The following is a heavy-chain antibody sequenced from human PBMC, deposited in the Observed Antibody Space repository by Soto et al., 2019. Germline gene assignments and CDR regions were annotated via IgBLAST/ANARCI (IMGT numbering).Heavy chain of an antibody. Sequence: SLRLSCAASGFIFSDYAMTWVRQAPGKGLEWVSAISGSGGSTYYADSVKGRFTISRDNSKNTLYLQMNSLRAEDTAVYYCAKHSYSMVRGVPDYYMDVWGKGTTVTVSS. CDR1: GFIFSDYA. V-gene: IGHV3-23*01. CDR2: ISGSGGST. D-gene: IGHD3-10*01. J-gene: IGHJ6*03. CDR3: AKHSYSMVRGVPDYYMDV.